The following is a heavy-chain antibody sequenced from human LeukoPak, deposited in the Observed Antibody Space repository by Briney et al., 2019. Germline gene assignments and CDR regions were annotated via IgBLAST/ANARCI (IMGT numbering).Heavy chain of an antibody. J-gene: IGHJ5*02. V-gene: IGHV4-61*05. Sequence: PSETLSLTCTVSGGSISSSSYYWGWIRQPPGKGLEWIGYIYYSGSTNYNPSLKSRVTISVDTSKNQFSLILNSVTAADTAVYYCARYSDAYAGARWFDHWGQGTLVTVSS. CDR3: ARYSDAYAGARWFDH. D-gene: IGHD3-3*01. CDR1: GGSISSSSYY. CDR2: IYYSGST.